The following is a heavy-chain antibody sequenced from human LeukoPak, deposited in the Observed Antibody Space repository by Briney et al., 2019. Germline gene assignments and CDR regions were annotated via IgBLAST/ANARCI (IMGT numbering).Heavy chain of an antibody. D-gene: IGHD5-18*01. CDR1: TFTVSSNY. CDR2: TYSGGST. J-gene: IGHJ4*02. Sequence: GGSLRFSCAASTFTVSSNYMSWVRQAQGQGLEWVSVTYSGGSTYYADSVKGRFTISRDNSKNTLYLQMNSLRAEDTAVYYCARAPVDTAMEPGFDYWGQGTLVTVSS. CDR3: ARAPVDTAMEPGFDY. V-gene: IGHV3-53*01.